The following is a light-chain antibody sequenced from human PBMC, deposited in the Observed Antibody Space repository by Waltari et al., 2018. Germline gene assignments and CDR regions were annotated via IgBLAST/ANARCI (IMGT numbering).Light chain of an antibody. CDR3: CSYAGTYTPL. Sequence: QSALTQPRSVSGSPGQSVAISCTGTSSDVGGYNYVSWYQQYPGTAHKLIIYDVTKRPSGVPDRFSGSKSGNTASLTISGLQAEDEADYYCCSYAGTYTPLFGGGTKLTVL. CDR2: DVT. J-gene: IGLJ2*01. V-gene: IGLV2-11*01. CDR1: SSDVGGYNY.